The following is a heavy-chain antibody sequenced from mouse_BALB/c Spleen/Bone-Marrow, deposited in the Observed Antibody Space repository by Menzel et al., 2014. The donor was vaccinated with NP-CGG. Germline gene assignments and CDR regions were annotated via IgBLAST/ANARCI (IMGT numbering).Heavy chain of an antibody. D-gene: IGHD1-1*01. J-gene: IGHJ4*01. CDR1: GFAFSSYD. V-gene: IGHV5-12-1*01. Sequence: EVQRVESGGGLVKPGGSLKLSRAASGFAFSSYDMSWVRQTPGKRLEWVAYISSGGGSTYYPDTVKGRFTISRDNAKNTLYLQMSSLKSEDTAMYYCARPLYYYGSSPFYAMDYWGQGTSVTVSS. CDR3: ARPLYYYGSSPFYAMDY. CDR2: ISSGGGST.